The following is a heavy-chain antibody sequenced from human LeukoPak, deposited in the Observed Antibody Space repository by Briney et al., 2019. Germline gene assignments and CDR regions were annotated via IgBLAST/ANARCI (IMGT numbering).Heavy chain of an antibody. CDR3: ASLGYSSGWYFDY. Sequence: GGSLRLSCAASGFTFSSYAMHWVRQAPGKGLEWVAVISYDGSNKYYADSVKGRFTISRDNSKNTLYLQMNSLRAEDTAVYYCASLGYSSGWYFDYWGQGTLVTVSS. D-gene: IGHD6-19*01. V-gene: IGHV3-30-3*01. CDR1: GFTFSSYA. CDR2: ISYDGSNK. J-gene: IGHJ4*02.